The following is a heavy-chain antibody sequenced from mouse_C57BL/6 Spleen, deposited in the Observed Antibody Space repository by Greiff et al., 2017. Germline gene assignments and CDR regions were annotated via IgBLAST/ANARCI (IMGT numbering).Heavy chain of an antibody. D-gene: IGHD1-1*01. V-gene: IGHV5-9-1*02. CDR3: TKQITTVVEDYAMDY. J-gene: IGHJ4*01. CDR1: GFTFSSYA. CDR2: ISSGGDYI. Sequence: EVKLMESGEGLVKPGGSLKLSCAASGFTFSSYAMSWVRQTPEKRLEWVAYISSGGDYIYYADTVKGRFTISRDNARNTLYLQMSSLKSEDTAMYYCTKQITTVVEDYAMDYWGQGTSVTVSS.